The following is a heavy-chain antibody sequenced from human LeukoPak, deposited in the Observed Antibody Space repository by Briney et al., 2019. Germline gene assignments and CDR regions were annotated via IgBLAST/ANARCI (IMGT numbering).Heavy chain of an antibody. J-gene: IGHJ5*02. V-gene: IGHV3-48*03. CDR2: ISSSGTTI. D-gene: IGHD2-15*01. CDR3: ARVGVVVAATGNLWFDP. CDR1: GFTFSSYE. Sequence: GGSLRLSCAASGFTFSSYEMNWVRQPPGKGLEWVSYISSSGTTIYYADSVKGRFTISRDNAKNSLYLQMNSLRAEDTAVYYCARVGVVVAATGNLWFDPWGQGTLVTVSS.